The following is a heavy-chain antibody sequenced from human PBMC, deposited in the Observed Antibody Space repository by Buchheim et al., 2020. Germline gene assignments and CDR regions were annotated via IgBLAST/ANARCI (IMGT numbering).Heavy chain of an antibody. D-gene: IGHD3-10*01. CDR3: ARGRRYYGSGHQRIWYYFDY. V-gene: IGHV4-31*03. CDR2: IYYSGST. CDR1: GGSISSGGYY. J-gene: IGHJ4*02. Sequence: QVQLQESGPGLVKPSQTLSLTCTVSGGSISSGGYYWSWIRQHPGKGLEWIGYIYYSGSTYYNPSLKSRVTISVATSKNQFSLKLSSVTAADTAVYYCARGRRYYGSGHQRIWYYFDYWGQGTL.